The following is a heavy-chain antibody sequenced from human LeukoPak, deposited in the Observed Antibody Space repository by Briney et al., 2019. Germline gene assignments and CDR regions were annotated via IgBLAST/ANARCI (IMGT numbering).Heavy chain of an antibody. CDR1: GGSINNYY. D-gene: IGHD2-2*01. V-gene: IGHV4-59*01. CDR2: IYYSGST. Sequence: SETLSLTCTVSGGSINNYYWSWIRQPPGKGLEWIGYIYYSGSTNYNPSLKSRVTISVDVSKNQISLKVYSVTAADTAVYYCARPPPYCSSPGCYLDWFDPWGQGTLVTVSS. CDR3: ARPPPYCSSPGCYLDWFDP. J-gene: IGHJ5*02.